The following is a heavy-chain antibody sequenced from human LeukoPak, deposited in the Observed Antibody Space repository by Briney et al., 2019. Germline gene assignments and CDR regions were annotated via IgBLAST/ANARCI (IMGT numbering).Heavy chain of an antibody. V-gene: IGHV3-21*01. CDR3: AREGGNTAMVTGIDY. CDR1: GFTFSSYS. Sequence: PGGSLRLSCAASGFTFSSYSMNWVRQAPGKGLEWVSSISSSSSYIYYADSVKGRFTISRDNAKNSLYLQMNSLRAENTAVYYCAREGGNTAMVTGIDYWGQGTLVTVSS. D-gene: IGHD5-18*01. CDR2: ISSSSSYI. J-gene: IGHJ4*02.